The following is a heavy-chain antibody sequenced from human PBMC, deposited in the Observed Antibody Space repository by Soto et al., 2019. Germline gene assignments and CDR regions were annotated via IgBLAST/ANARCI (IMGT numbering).Heavy chain of an antibody. J-gene: IGHJ6*02. D-gene: IGHD1-26*01. CDR3: ARVSGSYYYGMDV. Sequence: SDTLCQTCYDSGGAISNSNWWSWFREPPGKGLEWIREIYHSGSTNYNPSLKIRVTISVDKSKNQFSLKLSSVTAADTAVYYCARVSGSYYYGMDVWGQGTTVT. CDR2: IYHSGST. V-gene: IGHV4-4*02. CDR1: GGAISNSNW.